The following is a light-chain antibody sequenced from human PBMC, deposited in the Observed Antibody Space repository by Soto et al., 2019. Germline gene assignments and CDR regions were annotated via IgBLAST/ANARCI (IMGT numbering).Light chain of an antibody. Sequence: EIVVTQSPATLSVSPGERVTLSCRASQSVSSSLAWYQQRPGQAPRLLIYDTSTRAAGISARFSGSGSGTEFTLTISSLQSEDFAVYNCQQYIDWPPGTFGQGTAVEIK. V-gene: IGKV3-15*01. CDR3: QQYIDWPPGT. J-gene: IGKJ1*01. CDR1: QSVSSS. CDR2: DTS.